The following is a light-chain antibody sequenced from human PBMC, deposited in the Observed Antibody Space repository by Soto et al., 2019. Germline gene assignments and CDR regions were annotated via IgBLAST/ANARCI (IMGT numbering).Light chain of an antibody. V-gene: IGKV3-15*01. Sequence: VMTQSPATLSVSPGERVILSCRASQSIGSNLAWCQQKPGQPPRLLIYHTSTRAPDIPPRFSGSGSGTEFTLTIISLQSEDFGIYFCQECNNWPRCTFGQGTKLQIK. CDR1: QSIGSN. J-gene: IGKJ2*02. CDR2: HTS. CDR3: QECNNWPRCT.